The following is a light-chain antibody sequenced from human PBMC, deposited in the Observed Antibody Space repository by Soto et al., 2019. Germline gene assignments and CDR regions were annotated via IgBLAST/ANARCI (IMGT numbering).Light chain of an antibody. J-gene: IGKJ2*01. CDR1: HSVSGS. CDR2: SAS. Sequence: EIELTQSPGTLSVSPGERATLSCRATHSVSGSLAWYQQKPGRPPRLLIHSASTRATGIPARFSGYGSGTDFTLTISSLQSEDFAVYYCQQYNNWPRYTFGQGTRLEIK. CDR3: QQYNNWPRYT. V-gene: IGKV3-15*01.